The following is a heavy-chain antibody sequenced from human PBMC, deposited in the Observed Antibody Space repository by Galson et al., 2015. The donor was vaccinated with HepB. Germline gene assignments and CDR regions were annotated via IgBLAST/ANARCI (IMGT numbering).Heavy chain of an antibody. CDR1: GFIFGDYA. V-gene: IGHV3-49*03. CDR3: TRPQGVYASRNFQN. Sequence: SLRLSCAASGFIFGDYAMSWFRQAPGKGLEWVGVIRSEGISGTAEYAAYVKCRFTNARDDYKSIPYLQMNSLKTEDTAEYYCTRPQGVYASRNFQNWGQGSLVTVSS. CDR2: IRSEGISGTA. J-gene: IGHJ1*01. D-gene: IGHD3-22*01.